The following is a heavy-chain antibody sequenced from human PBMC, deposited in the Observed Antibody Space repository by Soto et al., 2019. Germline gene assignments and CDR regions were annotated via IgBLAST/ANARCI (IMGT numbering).Heavy chain of an antibody. V-gene: IGHV3-9*01. J-gene: IGHJ6*02. CDR1: GVTFEDSV. Sequence: GGSLRLSCEGTGVTFEDSVMEWVRLAPGKGLEWVAGISWNSDVKQYAESVKGRFTISRDNAKKSLYLKMNNLRAEDTAIYSCARDMAHYDLWCHNPRGMEVWGQGTTVTVSS. CDR3: ARDMAHYDLWCHNPRGMEV. CDR2: ISWNSDVK. D-gene: IGHD3-3*01.